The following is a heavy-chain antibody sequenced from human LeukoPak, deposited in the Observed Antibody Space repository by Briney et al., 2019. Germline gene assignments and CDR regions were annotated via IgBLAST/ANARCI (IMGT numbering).Heavy chain of an antibody. Sequence: PGGSLRLSCAVSGFTSSRHWMSWVRQTPEKGLEWVANIKEDASEENYVVSVKGRFTISRDNAKNSLYLQMNSLRAEDTAVYYCAIAAGWELGYWGQGTLVTVSS. J-gene: IGHJ4*02. CDR1: GFTSSRHW. CDR2: IKEDASEE. D-gene: IGHD6-25*01. CDR3: AIAAGWELGY. V-gene: IGHV3-7*01.